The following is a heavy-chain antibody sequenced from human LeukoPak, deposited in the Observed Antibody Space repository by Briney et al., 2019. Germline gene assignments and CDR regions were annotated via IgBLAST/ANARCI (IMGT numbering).Heavy chain of an antibody. Sequence: GGSLRLSCAASGFTFSSYAMNWVRQAPGKGLEWVSAISGGGESTYNADSVKGRFIISRDNSKNTLYLQMNSLRAEDTAVYYCAKGEGGHCSSSSCSTYFDYWGQGTLVTVSS. D-gene: IGHD2-15*01. J-gene: IGHJ4*02. CDR2: ISGGGEST. CDR1: GFTFSSYA. CDR3: AKGEGGHCSSSSCSTYFDY. V-gene: IGHV3-23*01.